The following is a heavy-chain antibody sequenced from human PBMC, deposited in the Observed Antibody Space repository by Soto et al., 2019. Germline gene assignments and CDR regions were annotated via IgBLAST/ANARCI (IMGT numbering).Heavy chain of an antibody. J-gene: IGHJ4*02. D-gene: IGHD2-8*02. CDR2: IYHSGST. CDR1: GGSISSYY. CDR3: ARDKITGLFDY. V-gene: IGHV4-59*12. Sequence: SETLSLTCTVSGGSISSYYWSWIRQPPGTGLEWIGDIYHSGSTNYNPSLKSRVTISVDTSKNQFSLKLTSVTAADTAVYYCARDKITGLFDYWGQGTLVTVSS.